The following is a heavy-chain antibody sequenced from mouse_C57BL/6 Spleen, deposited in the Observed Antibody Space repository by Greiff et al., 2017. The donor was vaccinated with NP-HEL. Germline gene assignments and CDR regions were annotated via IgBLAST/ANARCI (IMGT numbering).Heavy chain of an antibody. CDR2: ISGGGSNT. V-gene: IGHV5-9*01. D-gene: IGHD1-1*01. Sequence: DVKLVESGGGLVKPGGSLKLSCAASGFTFSSYTMSWVRQTPEKRLEWVATISGGGSNTYYPDSVKGRFTISRDNAKNTLYLQMSSLRSEDTALYYCARHYYGRSYGVYFDYWGQGTTLTVSS. CDR3: ARHYYGRSYGVYFDY. J-gene: IGHJ2*01. CDR1: GFTFSSYT.